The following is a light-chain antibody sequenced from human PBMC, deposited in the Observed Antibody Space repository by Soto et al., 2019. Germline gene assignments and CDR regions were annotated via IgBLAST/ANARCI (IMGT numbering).Light chain of an antibody. Sequence: QSALTQPASVSGSPGQSITISCTGTSSDVGGYNYVSWYQQHPGKAPKLMIYEVSNRPSGVSNRFSGSKSGNTASLTISGRQAEDEADYYCSSYTISSTLVVFGGGTKLTVL. J-gene: IGLJ2*01. V-gene: IGLV2-14*01. CDR3: SSYTISSTLVV. CDR1: SSDVGGYNY. CDR2: EVS.